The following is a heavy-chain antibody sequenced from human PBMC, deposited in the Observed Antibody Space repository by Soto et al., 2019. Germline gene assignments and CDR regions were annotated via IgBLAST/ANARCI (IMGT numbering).Heavy chain of an antibody. V-gene: IGHV4-61*01. CDR1: GASLTSGSYY. Sequence: QVQLQESGPGLVRPSETLSLTCTVSGASLTSGSYYWSWVRQPPGKGLEWIAYIYRRGSTNYNPPLKSRATISVDTSKNQFSLRLTSVTPADTAMYYCARWKYSYADLPGDWFDSWGQGTLVTVSS. CDR2: IYRRGST. J-gene: IGHJ5*01. D-gene: IGHD3-16*01. CDR3: ARWKYSYADLPGDWFDS.